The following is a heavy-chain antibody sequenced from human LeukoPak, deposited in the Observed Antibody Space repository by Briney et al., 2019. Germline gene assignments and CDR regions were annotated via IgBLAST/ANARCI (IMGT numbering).Heavy chain of an antibody. J-gene: IGHJ6*02. CDR3: AKVRYYYDSSGYSPGIYYYYGMDV. V-gene: IGHV3-23*01. CDR2: ISGSGGST. Sequence: GGSLRLSCAASGFTFSSYAMSWVRQAPGKGLEWVSAISGSGGSTYYADSVKGRFTISRDNSKNTLYLQMNSLRAEDTAVYYCAKVRYYYDSSGYSPGIYYYYGMDVWGQGTTVTVSS. D-gene: IGHD3-22*01. CDR1: GFTFSSYA.